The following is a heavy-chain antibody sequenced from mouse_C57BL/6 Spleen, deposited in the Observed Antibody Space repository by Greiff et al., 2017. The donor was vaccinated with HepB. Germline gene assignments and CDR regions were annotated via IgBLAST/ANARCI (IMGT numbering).Heavy chain of an antibody. D-gene: IGHD1-1*01. CDR1: GYTFTSYD. CDR3: ARGMTYGSTFFDY. V-gene: IGHV1-85*01. J-gene: IGHJ2*01. CDR2: IYPRDGST. Sequence: QVQLQQSGPELVKPGASVKLSCKASGYTFTSYDINWVKQRPGQGLEWIGWIYPRDGSTKYNEKFKGKATLNVDTSSSTAYMELHSLTSEDSAVYFWARGMTYGSTFFDYWGQGTTLTVSS.